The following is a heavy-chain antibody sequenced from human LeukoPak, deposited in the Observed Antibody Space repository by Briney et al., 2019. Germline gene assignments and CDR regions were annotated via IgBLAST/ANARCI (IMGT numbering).Heavy chain of an antibody. Sequence: SETLSLTCTVSGASITTYNWAWIRQPPGKGLEWIGYIYYGGSTKYNPSLKSRVTISVDTSKKQFSLKVSSVTAADTALYYCARVVAAAAWLDPWGQGMLVTVSP. CDR3: ARVVAAAAWLDP. CDR1: GASITTYN. CDR2: IYYGGST. V-gene: IGHV4-59*01. J-gene: IGHJ5*02. D-gene: IGHD6-13*01.